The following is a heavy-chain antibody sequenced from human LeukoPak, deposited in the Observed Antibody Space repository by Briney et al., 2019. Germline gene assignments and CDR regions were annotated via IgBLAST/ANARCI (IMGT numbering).Heavy chain of an antibody. CDR3: ARSGRGGAFDI. CDR2: FYSDGSRT. V-gene: IGHV3-74*01. CDR1: GFTLSSYW. J-gene: IGHJ3*02. Sequence: GGSLRLSCAGSGFTLSSYWMHWVRQAPGKGLVWVSRFYSDGSRTNYADSVKGRFTISGDNAKNTQYLQMNSLRAEDTAVYYCARSGRGGAFDIWGQGAMVTVSS. D-gene: IGHD1-26*01.